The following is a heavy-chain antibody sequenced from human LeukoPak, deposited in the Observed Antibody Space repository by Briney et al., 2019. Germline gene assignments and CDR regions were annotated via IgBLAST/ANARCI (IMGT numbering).Heavy chain of an antibody. CDR2: IIPILGIA. J-gene: IGHJ6*02. CDR3: ARVPGVDYYYYGMDV. V-gene: IGHV1-69*04. Sequence: SVKVSCKASGYTFTSYDINWVRQAPGQGLEWMGRIIPILGIANYAQKFQGRVTITADKSTSTAYMELSSLRSEDTAVYYCARVPGVDYYYYGMDVWGQGTTVTVSS. CDR1: GYTFTSYD. D-gene: IGHD2-15*01.